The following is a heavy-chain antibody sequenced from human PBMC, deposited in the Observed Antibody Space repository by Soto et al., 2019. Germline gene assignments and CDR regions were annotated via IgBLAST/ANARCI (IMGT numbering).Heavy chain of an antibody. CDR2: IYYSGST. J-gene: IGHJ5*02. D-gene: IGHD2-2*01. CDR3: ASAFVVPAAIGHWFDP. V-gene: IGHV4-30-4*01. Sequence: QVQLQESGPGLVKPSQTLSLTCTVSGGSMSSGDYYWSWIRQPPGKGLEWIGYIYYSGSTYYNPSLKSRVTISVDTSNNQFSLKLSSVTAADTAVYYCASAFVVPAAIGHWFDPWGQGTLVTVSS. CDR1: GGSMSSGDYY.